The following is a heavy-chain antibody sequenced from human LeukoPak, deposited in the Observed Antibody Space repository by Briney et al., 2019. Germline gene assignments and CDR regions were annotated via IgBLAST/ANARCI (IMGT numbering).Heavy chain of an antibody. CDR2: INPNSGGT. CDR3: VRGPSGWYASFDY. D-gene: IGHD6-19*01. V-gene: IGHV1-2*02. Sequence: ASVKVSCKASGYTFTGYYMHWVRQAPGQGLEWMGWINPNSGGTNYAQKFQGRVTMTRDTSISTAYMELSRLRSDDTAVYYCVRGPSGWYASFDYWGQGTLVTVSS. J-gene: IGHJ4*02. CDR1: GYTFTGYY.